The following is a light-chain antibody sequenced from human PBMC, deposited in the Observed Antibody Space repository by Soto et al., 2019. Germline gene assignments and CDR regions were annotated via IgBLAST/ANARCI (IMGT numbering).Light chain of an antibody. V-gene: IGLV2-14*01. CDR3: SSYTSSSTLV. J-gene: IGLJ2*01. CDR2: EVS. CDR1: SSDVGDFDC. Sequence: QSVLTQPASVSGSPGQSITISCTGTSSDVGDFDCVSWYQQHPGKAPKLMIYEVSDRPSGVSNRFSGSKSGDTASLTISGLQAEDEADYYCSSYTSSSTLVFGGGTKATVL.